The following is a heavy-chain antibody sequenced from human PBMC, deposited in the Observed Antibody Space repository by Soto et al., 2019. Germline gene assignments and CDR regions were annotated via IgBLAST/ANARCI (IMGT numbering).Heavy chain of an antibody. J-gene: IGHJ6*02. CDR2: ISSNGVSM. CDR1: GFTFSDYY. Sequence: LRLSCVASGFTFSDYYMTWIRQAAGKGLEWVSYISSNGVSMYYGDSVKGRFTISRDDAENSLHLQMNSLRAEDTAVYYCARLASLGHPYYFGMDVWGQGTTVTV. V-gene: IGHV3-11*01. CDR3: ARLASLGHPYYFGMDV.